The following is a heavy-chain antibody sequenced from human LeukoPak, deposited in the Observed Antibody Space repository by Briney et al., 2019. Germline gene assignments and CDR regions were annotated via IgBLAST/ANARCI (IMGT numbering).Heavy chain of an antibody. CDR2: IGSSSSYT. D-gene: IGHD2-15*01. CDR3: ARKADYFDY. J-gene: IGHJ4*02. CDR1: GFTFIDYD. V-gene: IGHV3-11*06. Sequence: GGSLRLSCAASGFTFIDYDMSWIRQAPGKGLEWVSYIGSSSSYTNYADSVKGRFTISRDNSKNSLYLQRNSLRAEDTAVYYCARKADYFDYWGQGALVTVSS.